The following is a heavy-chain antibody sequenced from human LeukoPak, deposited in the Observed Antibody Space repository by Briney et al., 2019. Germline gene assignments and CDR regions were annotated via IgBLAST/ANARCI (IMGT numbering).Heavy chain of an antibody. CDR3: ARVKGSRRVLSFDP. J-gene: IGHJ5*02. Sequence: SETLSLTCAVYGGSFSGYYWSWIRQPPGKGLEWIWEINHSGSTNYNPSLKSRVTISVDTSKNQFSLKLSSVTAADTAVYYCARVKGSRRVLSFDPWGQGTLVTVSS. V-gene: IGHV4-34*01. CDR1: GGSFSGYY. CDR2: INHSGST. D-gene: IGHD3-10*01.